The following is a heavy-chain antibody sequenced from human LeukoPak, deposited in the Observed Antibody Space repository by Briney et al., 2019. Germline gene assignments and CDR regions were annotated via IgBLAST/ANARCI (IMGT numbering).Heavy chain of an antibody. V-gene: IGHV3-33*08. CDR3: ARPLSIVGATIGAFDI. CDR1: GFTFRSYG. J-gene: IGHJ3*02. D-gene: IGHD1-26*01. Sequence: GGSLRLSCAASGFTFRSYGMHWVRQAPGKGLEWVARIWYDGSNTYYEASVKGRFTISRDNSKNTLYLQMNTLRAEDTAVYYCARPLSIVGATIGAFDIWGQGTMVTVSS. CDR2: IWYDGSNT.